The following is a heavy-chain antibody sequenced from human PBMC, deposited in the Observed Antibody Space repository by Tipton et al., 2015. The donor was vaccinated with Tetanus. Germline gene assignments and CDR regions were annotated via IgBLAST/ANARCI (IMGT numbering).Heavy chain of an antibody. Sequence: TLSLTCTVSGGSVSSGSYYWSWIRQPPGKGLEWIGYIYYSGSTNYNPSLKSRVTISVDTSKNQFSLKLSSVTAADTAVYYCARDLRYYDSSGYYWGTNYYYGMDVWGQGTTVTVSS. J-gene: IGHJ6*02. D-gene: IGHD3-22*01. CDR1: GGSVSSGSYY. CDR3: ARDLRYYDSSGYYWGTNYYYGMDV. V-gene: IGHV4-61*01. CDR2: IYYSGST.